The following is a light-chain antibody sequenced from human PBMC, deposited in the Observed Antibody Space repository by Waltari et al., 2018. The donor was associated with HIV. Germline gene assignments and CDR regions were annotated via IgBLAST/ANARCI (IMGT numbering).Light chain of an antibody. CDR3: QSADSSGTLYV. CDR1: ALPKQY. V-gene: IGLV3-25*03. Sequence: SYELTQPPSVSVSPGQTARITCSGDALPKQYAYWYQQKPGQSPVLVIYKDSGRTSGIPERFSGSSSGTTVTLTISGVQAEDEADYYCQSADSSGTLYVFGTGTKVTVL. J-gene: IGLJ1*01. CDR2: KDS.